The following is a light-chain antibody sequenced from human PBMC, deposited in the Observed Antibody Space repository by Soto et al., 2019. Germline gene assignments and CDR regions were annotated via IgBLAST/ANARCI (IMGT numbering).Light chain of an antibody. CDR2: DTR. Sequence: QAVVTQEPSLTVSPGGTVTLTCGSSTGAVTSGHYPYWFQQKPGQAPRTLIYDTRNKHSWTPARFSGSLLGGKAGLTLSGAQPEDEAVYYCLVSLSGARVFGGGTQLTVL. V-gene: IGLV7-46*01. CDR1: TGAVTSGHY. J-gene: IGLJ7*01. CDR3: LVSLSGARV.